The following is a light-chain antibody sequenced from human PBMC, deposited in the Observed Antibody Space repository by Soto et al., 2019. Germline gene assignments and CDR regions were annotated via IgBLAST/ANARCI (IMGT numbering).Light chain of an antibody. CDR3: GTWDSSLSAAVV. V-gene: IGLV1-51*01. CDR2: DNN. Sequence: QSVLTQPPSVSAAPGQKVTISCSGSSSNIGNNYVSWYQQLPGTAPKLLIYDNNKRPSGIPARFSGSKSGTSATLGITGLQTGDEADYYCGTWDSSLSAAVVFGGGTKVTVL. CDR1: SSNIGNNY. J-gene: IGLJ2*01.